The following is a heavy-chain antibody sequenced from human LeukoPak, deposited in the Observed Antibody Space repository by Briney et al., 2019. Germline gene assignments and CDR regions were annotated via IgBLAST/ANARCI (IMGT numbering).Heavy chain of an antibody. D-gene: IGHD3-10*01. J-gene: IGHJ4*02. Sequence: SETLSLTCAVYGGSFSGYYWSWIRQPPGKGLEWIGEINHSGSTNYNPSLESRVTISVDTSKNQFSLKLSSVTAADTAVYYCARRVRGVIIRYDYWGQGTLVTVSS. V-gene: IGHV4-34*01. CDR3: ARRVRGVIIRYDY. CDR1: GGSFSGYY. CDR2: INHSGST.